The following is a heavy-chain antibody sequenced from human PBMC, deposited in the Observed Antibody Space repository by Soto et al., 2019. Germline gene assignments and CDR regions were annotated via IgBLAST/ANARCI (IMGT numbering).Heavy chain of an antibody. CDR2: IWYDGSNK. V-gene: IGHV3-33*01. CDR3: ARHYGGNFHYFDY. Sequence: QVQLVESGGGVVQPGRSLRLSCAASAFTFSSYGMHWVRQAPGKGLEWVAVIWYDGSNKYYADSVKGRFTISRDNSKNTLYLQMNSLRAEDTAVYYCARHYGGNFHYFDYWGQGTLVTVSS. CDR1: AFTFSSYG. J-gene: IGHJ4*02. D-gene: IGHD4-17*01.